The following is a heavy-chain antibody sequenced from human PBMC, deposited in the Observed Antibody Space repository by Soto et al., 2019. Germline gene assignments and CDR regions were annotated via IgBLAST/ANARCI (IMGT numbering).Heavy chain of an antibody. CDR3: AKAKGRSNFYYCGLDV. V-gene: IGHV3-23*01. J-gene: IGHJ6*02. Sequence: EVQLLASGGGLVQPGGSLRLSCAAAGFTFGSYGMTWVRQDPGKGLECVSGITAATGTTYYADSVKGRFTISRDLSTNTLFLQMNGWRAADSAVYYCAKAKGRSNFYYCGLDVGGQVTTVTVSS. CDR1: GFTFGSYG. CDR2: ITAATGTT. D-gene: IGHD1-26*01.